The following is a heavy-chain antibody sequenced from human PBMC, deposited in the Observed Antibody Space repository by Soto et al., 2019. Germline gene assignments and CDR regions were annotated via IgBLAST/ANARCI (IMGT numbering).Heavy chain of an antibody. V-gene: IGHV3-30*04. CDR2: ISYDGTHK. D-gene: IGHD3-3*02. Sequence: QVQLVESGGGVVQPGRSLRLSCAASGFTFSSYAMHWVRQAPGKGLEWVAVISYDGTHKNYTDSVKGRFTISRDTSKNTLYLQMNSLRPEDTAVYYSAKDRTSHFWSAYFDSWGQGTLITVSS. CDR1: GFTFSSYA. J-gene: IGHJ4*02. CDR3: AKDRTSHFWSAYFDS.